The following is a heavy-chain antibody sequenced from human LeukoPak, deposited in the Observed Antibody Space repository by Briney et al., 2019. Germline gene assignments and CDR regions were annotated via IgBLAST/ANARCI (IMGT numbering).Heavy chain of an antibody. V-gene: IGHV4-39*01. D-gene: IGHD3-3*01. Sequence: PSETLSLSCTVSGGSISSSSYYWGWIRQPPGKGLEWIGSIYYSGSTYYNPSLKSRVTISVDTSKNQFSLKLSSVTAADTAVYYCARSLTIFGVVTDWGQGTLVTVSS. CDR3: ARSLTIFGVVTD. J-gene: IGHJ4*02. CDR2: IYYSGST. CDR1: GGSISSSSYY.